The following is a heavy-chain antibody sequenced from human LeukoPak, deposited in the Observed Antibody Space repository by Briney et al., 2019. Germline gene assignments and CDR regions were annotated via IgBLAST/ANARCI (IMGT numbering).Heavy chain of an antibody. CDR3: AKGADSGSYWYFDL. J-gene: IGHJ2*01. D-gene: IGHD1-26*01. Sequence: GGSLRLSCTVSGFTVSSNSMGWVRQAPGKGLEWVSFIYSDNTHYSDSVKGRFTISRDNSKNTLYLQMNSLRAEDTAVYYCAKGADSGSYWYFDLWGRGTLVTVSS. CDR1: GFTVSSNS. CDR2: IYSDNT. V-gene: IGHV3-66*03.